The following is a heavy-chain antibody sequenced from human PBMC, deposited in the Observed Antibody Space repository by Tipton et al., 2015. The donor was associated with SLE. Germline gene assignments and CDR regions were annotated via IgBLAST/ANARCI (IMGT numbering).Heavy chain of an antibody. CDR2: IYYSETT. CDR3: ARGVYDSSGYDY. V-gene: IGHV4-39*01. Sequence: TLSLTCTVSGGSISSSNYYWGWNRQPPGKGLEWIGTIYYSETTYYNPSLKSRVTISVDTSKTQFSLKLSSVTAADTAVYYCARGVYDSSGYDYWGQGTLVTVSS. D-gene: IGHD3-22*01. CDR1: GGSISSSNYY. J-gene: IGHJ4*02.